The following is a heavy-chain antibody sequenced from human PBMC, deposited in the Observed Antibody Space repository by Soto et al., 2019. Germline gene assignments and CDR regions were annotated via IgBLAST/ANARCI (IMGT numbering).Heavy chain of an antibody. J-gene: IGHJ4*02. CDR1: GFSFRTYG. CDR3: AKDGPXXGRDFDY. CDR2: IWHDGSNK. V-gene: IGHV3-33*01. D-gene: IGHD3-10*01. Sequence: QVQLVESGGGVVQPGRSLRLSCAASGFSFRTYGMHWVRQXPXXGXEWVAVIWHDGSNKYYGDSVKGRFTISRDNSKXTLXLXVXXXXXXXXXXYYCAKDGPXXGRDFDYWGQGTLVTVSS.